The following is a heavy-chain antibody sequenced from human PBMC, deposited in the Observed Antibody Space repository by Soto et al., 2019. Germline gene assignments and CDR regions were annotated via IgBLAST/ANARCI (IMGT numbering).Heavy chain of an antibody. CDR3: ARVEVVYYYDSSGKGAFEI. V-gene: IGHV1-8*01. J-gene: IGHJ3*02. Sequence: ASVKVSCKASGYTFTSYEINWVRQATGQGLEWMGWMNPNSGNTGYAQKFQGRVTMTRNTSISTAYMELSSLRSEDTAVYYCARVEVVYYYDSSGKGAFEIWGQGTMVTVSS. D-gene: IGHD3-22*01. CDR2: MNPNSGNT. CDR1: GYTFTSYE.